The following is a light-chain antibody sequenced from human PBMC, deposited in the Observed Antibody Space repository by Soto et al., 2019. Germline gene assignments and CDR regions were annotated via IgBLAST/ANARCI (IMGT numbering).Light chain of an antibody. CDR3: QQRSKWPLT. V-gene: IGKV3-11*01. Sequence: EIVWTQSPATLSLSPGERATLSCRASQSVSGYLAWYQQKHGQAPRLLIYDASNRATGIPARFSGSGSGTDFTLTISSLEPEDCAIYYCQQRSKWPLTFGGGTKVEIK. CDR1: QSVSGY. J-gene: IGKJ4*01. CDR2: DAS.